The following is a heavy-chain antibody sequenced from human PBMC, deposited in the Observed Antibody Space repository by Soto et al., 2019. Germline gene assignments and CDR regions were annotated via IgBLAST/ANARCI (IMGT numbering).Heavy chain of an antibody. CDR1: GFTFSNYG. CDR3: ARDFKY. J-gene: IGHJ4*02. Sequence: GGSLSLSCAASGFTFSNYGMSWVRQAPGKGLEWVANIKQDGSEKYYVDSVKGRFTISRDNAKNSLYLQMNSLRAEDTAVYYCARDFKYWGQGTLVTVSS. CDR2: IKQDGSEK. V-gene: IGHV3-7*03.